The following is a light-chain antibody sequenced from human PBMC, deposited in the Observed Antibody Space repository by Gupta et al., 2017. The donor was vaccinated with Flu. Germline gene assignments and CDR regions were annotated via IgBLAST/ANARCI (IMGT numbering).Light chain of an antibody. V-gene: IGKV2-28*01. CDR3: MQALQTPQLT. CDR2: LGS. J-gene: IGKJ4*01. Sequence: DIVMTQSPLSLPVTPGEPASISCRSSQSLLHSNGYNYLDWYLQKPGQSPQLLIYLGSNRASGVPDRFSGRGSGTDFTLKISRVEAEDVGVYYCMQALQTPQLTFGRGTKVEIK. CDR1: QSLLHSNGYNY.